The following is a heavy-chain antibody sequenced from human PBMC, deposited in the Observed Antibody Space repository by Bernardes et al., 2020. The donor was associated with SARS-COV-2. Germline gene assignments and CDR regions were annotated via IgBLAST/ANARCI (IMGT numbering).Heavy chain of an antibody. CDR1: GFTFRSYW. V-gene: IGHV3-74*01. CDR2: INADGSSS. Sequence: GGSLRLSCAASGFTFRSYWMHWVRQAPGKGLVWVSRINADGSSSNYADFVKGRFTISRDNAKNTVYLQMNSLRAEDTAVYFCARSAFISGQNYFFDYWDQGSLVTVSS. CDR3: ARSAFISGQNYFFDY. J-gene: IGHJ4*02. D-gene: IGHD3-3*02.